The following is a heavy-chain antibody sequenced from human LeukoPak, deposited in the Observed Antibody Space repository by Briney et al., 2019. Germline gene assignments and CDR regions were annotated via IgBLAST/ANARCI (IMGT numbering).Heavy chain of an antibody. CDR1: GFSFSDYY. CDR3: AKAPPLYGDYTPYYFDY. J-gene: IGHJ4*02. Sequence: PGGSLRLSCAASGFSFSDYYMSWIRQAPGKGLEWISYISSRGSPIYYADSVKGRFTISRDNSKNTLYLQMNSLRADDTAVYYCAKAPPLYGDYTPYYFDYWGQGTLVTVSS. D-gene: IGHD4-17*01. CDR2: ISSRGSPI. V-gene: IGHV3-11*01.